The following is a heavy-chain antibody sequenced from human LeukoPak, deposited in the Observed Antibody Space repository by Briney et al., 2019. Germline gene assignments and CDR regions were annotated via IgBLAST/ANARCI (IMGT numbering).Heavy chain of an antibody. D-gene: IGHD3-10*01. CDR1: GGSISSYY. V-gene: IGHV4-59*01. CDR3: ARGITMVRGVIHPFDY. J-gene: IGHJ4*02. Sequence: PSETLSLTCTVSGGSISSYYWSWIRQPPGKGLEWIGYIYYSGSTNYNPSLKSRVTISVDTSKNQSSLKLSSVTAADTAVYYCARGITMVRGVIHPFDYWGQGTLVTVSS. CDR2: IYYSGST.